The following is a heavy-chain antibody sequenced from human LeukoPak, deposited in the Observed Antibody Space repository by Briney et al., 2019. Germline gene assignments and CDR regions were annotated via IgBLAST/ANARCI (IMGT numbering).Heavy chain of an antibody. CDR1: GFIFGDYA. Sequence: GGSLRLSCAASGFIFGDYAIHWVRRAPGKGRAWVSLITGDGGSAFYADSVKGRFTISRDNSKNSLYLQMNSLTTEDSALYYCGKGTLGVVRDWGQGTLVTVSS. J-gene: IGHJ4*02. CDR3: GKGTLGVVRD. V-gene: IGHV3-43*02. D-gene: IGHD3-22*01. CDR2: ITGDGGSA.